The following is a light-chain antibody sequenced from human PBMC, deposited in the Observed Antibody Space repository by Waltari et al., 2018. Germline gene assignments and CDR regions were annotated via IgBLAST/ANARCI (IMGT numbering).Light chain of an antibody. CDR3: QQYYTIPPT. Sequence: DIVMTQSPDSLAVSLGERATINCKSSQSVLYNSILKTYVAWYQHKPGQSPKLLIYWASTRDSGVPDRFSGSGSGTDFTLTISSLQAEDVAVYYCQQYYTIPPTFGQGTKVEIK. V-gene: IGKV4-1*01. CDR1: QSVLYNSILKTY. CDR2: WAS. J-gene: IGKJ1*01.